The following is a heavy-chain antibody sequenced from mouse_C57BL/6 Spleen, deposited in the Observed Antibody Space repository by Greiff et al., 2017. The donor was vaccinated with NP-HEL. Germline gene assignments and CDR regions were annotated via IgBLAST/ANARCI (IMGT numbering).Heavy chain of an antibody. J-gene: IGHJ2*01. D-gene: IGHD2-1*01. CDR3: ARGGNYLPFDY. V-gene: IGHV5-4*01. Sequence: EVHLVESGGGLVKPGGSLKLSCAASGFTFSSYAMSWVRQTPEKRLEWVATISDGGSYTYYPDNVKGRFTISRDNAKNNLYLQMSHLKSEDTAMYYCARGGNYLPFDYWGQGTTLTVSS. CDR1: GFTFSSYA. CDR2: ISDGGSYT.